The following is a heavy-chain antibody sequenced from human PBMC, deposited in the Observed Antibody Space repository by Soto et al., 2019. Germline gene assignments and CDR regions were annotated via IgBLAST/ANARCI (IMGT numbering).Heavy chain of an antibody. CDR1: GFTFSNYA. D-gene: IGHD6-13*01. J-gene: IGHJ4*02. CDR2: ISGSGGST. CDR3: AKDQGSSWYEIDY. Sequence: EVQLLESGGGLVQPGGSLRLSCAASGFTFSNYAVTWVRQAPGKGLEWVSTISGSGGSTYYADSVKGGFTISRDNSKNTLYLQMNSLRAEDTAVYYCAKDQGSSWYEIDYWGQGTLVTVSS. V-gene: IGHV3-23*01.